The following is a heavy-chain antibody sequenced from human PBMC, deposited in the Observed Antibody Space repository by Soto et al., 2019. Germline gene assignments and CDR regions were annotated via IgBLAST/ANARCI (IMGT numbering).Heavy chain of an antibody. CDR2: ISAYNGNT. CDR3: ARGGDDDILTGYFIIHYCADMDV. V-gene: IGHV1-18*01. D-gene: IGHD3-9*01. CDR1: GYTFTSYG. Sequence: QVQLVQSGAEVKKPGASVKVSCKASGYTFTSYGISWVRQAPGQGLEWMGRISAYNGNTNYAQKLQGRVTMTTDTSTSKASMELTSLSSDDTAVYYCARGGDDDILTGYFIIHYCADMDVWGQGTTVTVSS. J-gene: IGHJ6*02.